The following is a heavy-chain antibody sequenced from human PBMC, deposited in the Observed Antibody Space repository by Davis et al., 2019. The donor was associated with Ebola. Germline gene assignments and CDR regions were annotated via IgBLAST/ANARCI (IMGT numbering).Heavy chain of an antibody. V-gene: IGHV3-64*04. Sequence: GESLKISCSASGFTFRSYDMHWVRQAPGKGLEYVSVISSNGGSTYHADSVRGRFTISRDNSKNTLYLQMNSLRAEDTAVYYCARYSDFYYYYYGMDVWGKGTTVTVSS. J-gene: IGHJ6*04. CDR3: ARYSDFYYYYYGMDV. CDR2: ISSNGGST. D-gene: IGHD2-15*01. CDR1: GFTFRSYD.